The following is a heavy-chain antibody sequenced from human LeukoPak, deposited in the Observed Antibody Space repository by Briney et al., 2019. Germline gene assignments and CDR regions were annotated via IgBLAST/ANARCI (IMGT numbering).Heavy chain of an antibody. J-gene: IGHJ5*02. CDR3: ARGCSSTSCQAASRWFDP. CDR2: IIPIFGTA. CDR1: GGTFSSYA. V-gene: IGHV1-69*05. D-gene: IGHD2-2*01. Sequence: ASVKVSCKASGGTFSSYAISWVRQAPGQGLEWMGGIIPIFGTANYAQKFQGRVTITTDESTSTAYMELSSLRSEDTAVYYCARGCSSTSCQAASRWFDPWGQGTLVTVSS.